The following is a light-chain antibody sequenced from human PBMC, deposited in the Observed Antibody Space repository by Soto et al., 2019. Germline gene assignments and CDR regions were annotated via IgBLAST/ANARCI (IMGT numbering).Light chain of an antibody. CDR2: GVS. CDR3: NSYAGSSDV. J-gene: IGLJ1*01. Sequence: QSALTQPASVSGSPGQSITISCTGTSSGVGAYNYVSWYQQYPGKAPKLMIYGVSNRPSGVSNRFSGSKSGNTASLTISGLQADDEADYYCNSYAGSSDVFGTGTKVTVL. CDR1: SSGVGAYNY. V-gene: IGLV2-14*01.